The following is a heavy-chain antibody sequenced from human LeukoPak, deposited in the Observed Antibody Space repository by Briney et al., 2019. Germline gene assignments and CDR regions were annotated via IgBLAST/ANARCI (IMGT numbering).Heavy chain of an antibody. D-gene: IGHD4-17*01. V-gene: IGHV4-59*01. CDR2: IYYSGRT. CDR1: GGSIGTYY. J-gene: IGHJ6*02. CDR3: ATIDYGDSRLGMDV. Sequence: SETLSLTCTVSGGSIGTYYWTWVRQPPGKGLEWIGYIYYSGRTSYNPSLKSRVTISVDTSKNQFSLKLSSVTAADTAVYYCATIDYGDSRLGMDVWGQGTTVTVSS.